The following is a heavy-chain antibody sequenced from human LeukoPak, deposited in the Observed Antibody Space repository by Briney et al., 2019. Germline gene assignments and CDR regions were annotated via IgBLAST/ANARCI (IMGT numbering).Heavy chain of an antibody. CDR1: GYTFTGYY. V-gene: IGHV1-2*02. Sequence: AASVKVSCKASGYTFTGYYMHWARQAPGQGLEWMGWINPNSGGTNYAQKFQGRVTMTRDTSISTAYMELGRLRSDDTAVYYCARGRAGLWHEYDYWGQGTLVTVSS. CDR3: ARGRAGLWHEYDY. J-gene: IGHJ4*02. D-gene: IGHD5-18*01. CDR2: INPNSGGT.